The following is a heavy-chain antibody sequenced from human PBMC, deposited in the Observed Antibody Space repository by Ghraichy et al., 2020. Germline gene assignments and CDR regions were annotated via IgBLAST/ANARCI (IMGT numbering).Heavy chain of an antibody. Sequence: LSLTCAASGFTFSGSAMHWVRQASGKGLEWVGRIRSKANSYATAYAASVKGRFTISRDDSKNTAYLQMNSLKTEDTAVYYCTRAPFGVVSNWFDPWGQGTLVTVSS. D-gene: IGHD3-3*01. CDR2: IRSKANSYAT. V-gene: IGHV3-73*01. J-gene: IGHJ5*02. CDR1: GFTFSGSA. CDR3: TRAPFGVVSNWFDP.